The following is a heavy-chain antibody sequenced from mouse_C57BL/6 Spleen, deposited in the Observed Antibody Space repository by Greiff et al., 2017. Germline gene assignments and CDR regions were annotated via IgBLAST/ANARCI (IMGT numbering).Heavy chain of an antibody. CDR3: ARSYDGYYGWYFDV. CDR2: IHPNSGST. CDR1: GYTFTSYW. D-gene: IGHD2-3*01. V-gene: IGHV1-64*01. J-gene: IGHJ1*03. Sequence: VQLQQPGAELVKPGASVKLSCKASGYTFTSYWMHWVKQRPGQGLEWIGMIHPNSGSTNYNEKFKSKATLTVDKSSSTAYMQLNSLTSEDSAVYYCARSYDGYYGWYFDVWGTGTTVTVSS.